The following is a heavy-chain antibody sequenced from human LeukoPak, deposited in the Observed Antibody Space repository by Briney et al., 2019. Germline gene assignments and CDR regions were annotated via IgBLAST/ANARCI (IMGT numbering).Heavy chain of an antibody. CDR3: TRASRGVVVVAATAY. V-gene: IGHV3-49*03. CDR1: GFTFGDYA. J-gene: IGHJ4*02. D-gene: IGHD2-15*01. Sequence: SLRLSCTASGFTFGDYAMSWFRQAPGKGLEWVGFIRSKAYGGTTEYAASVKGRFTISRDDSKSIAYLQMNSLKTEDTAMYYCTRASRGVVVVAATAYWGQGTLVTVSS. CDR2: IRSKAYGGTT.